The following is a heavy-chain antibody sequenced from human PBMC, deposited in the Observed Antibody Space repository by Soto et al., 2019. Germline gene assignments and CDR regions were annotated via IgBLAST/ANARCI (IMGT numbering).Heavy chain of an antibody. Sequence: QVQLVQSGAEVKKPGSSVKVSCKASGGTFSSYTISWVRQAPGQGLEWMGRIIPILGIANYAQKFQGRVTITADKSPSTAYMELSSLRSEDTAVYYCARDGRYCSGGSCYDWGQGTLVTVSS. CDR1: GGTFSSYT. J-gene: IGHJ4*02. D-gene: IGHD2-15*01. V-gene: IGHV1-69*08. CDR2: IIPILGIA. CDR3: ARDGRYCSGGSCYD.